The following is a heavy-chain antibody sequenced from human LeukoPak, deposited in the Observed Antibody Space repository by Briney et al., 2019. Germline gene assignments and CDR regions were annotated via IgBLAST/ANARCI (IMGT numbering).Heavy chain of an antibody. CDR2: IYPGDSDT. CDR1: GYIFTSYW. CDR3: ARHGIAADR. Sequence: GASLQISCEGSGYIFTSYWIGLGRPLPGKGLGLVGIIYPGDSDTRYSPSFQGQVTISADKSISTAYLQWSSLKASDTAMYYCARHGIAADRWGQGTLVTVSS. D-gene: IGHD6-13*01. J-gene: IGHJ5*02. V-gene: IGHV5-51*01.